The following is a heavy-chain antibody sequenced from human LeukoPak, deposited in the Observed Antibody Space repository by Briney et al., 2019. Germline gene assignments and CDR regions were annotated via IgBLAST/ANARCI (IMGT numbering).Heavy chain of an antibody. Sequence: SETLSLTCTVSGYSISRGYYWDWIRPPPGKGLEWIGGIYHSGSTYYNPSLKSRVTMSVDTSKNQFSLKLSSVTAADTAVYYCARGLAATVINWFDPWGQGTLVTVSS. CDR3: ARGLAATVINWFDP. D-gene: IGHD2-15*01. CDR2: IYHSGST. CDR1: GYSISRGYY. J-gene: IGHJ5*02. V-gene: IGHV4-38-2*02.